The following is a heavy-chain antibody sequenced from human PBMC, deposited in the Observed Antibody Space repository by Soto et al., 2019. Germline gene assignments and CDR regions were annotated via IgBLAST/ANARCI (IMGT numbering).Heavy chain of an antibody. Sequence: PSETLSLTCSVSGDSISNYYWSWIRQPPGKGLQWIGYISYTGGTNYSPSLKSRVTISLDTSKNQFSLKLTSFFVVYTAVYYCASQYGPFDCWGQGALVTVSS. J-gene: IGHJ4*02. CDR1: GDSISNYY. CDR2: ISYTGGT. CDR3: ASQYGPFDC. V-gene: IGHV4-59*01. D-gene: IGHD4-17*01.